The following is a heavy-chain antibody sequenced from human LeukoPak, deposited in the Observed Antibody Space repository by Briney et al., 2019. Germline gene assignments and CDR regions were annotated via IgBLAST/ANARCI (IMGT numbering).Heavy chain of an antibody. CDR3: ARSENWFDP. CDR1: GGSISSYY. J-gene: IGHJ5*02. CDR2: IYYSGST. V-gene: IGHV4-59*08. Sequence: SETLSLTCTVSGGSISSYYWSWIRQPPGKGLEWIGYIYYSGSTNYNPSLKSRVTISVDTSKNQFSLKLSSVTAADTAVYYCARSENWFDPWGQGTLVTVSS.